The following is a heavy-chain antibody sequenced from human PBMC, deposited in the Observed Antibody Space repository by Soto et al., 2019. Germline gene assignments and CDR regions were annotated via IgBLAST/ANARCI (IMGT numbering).Heavy chain of an antibody. V-gene: IGHV3-33*01. CDR2: IWYDGSNK. D-gene: IGHD4-17*01. Sequence: QVQLVESGGGVVQPGRSLRLSCAASGFTFSSYGMHWVRQAPGKGLEWVAVIWYDGSNKYYADSVKGRFTISRDNSKNTMELQMNSLIAEDTAVYYCARDETVSNGGEINYWGQGTLVTVSS. CDR1: GFTFSSYG. CDR3: ARDETVSNGGEINY. J-gene: IGHJ4*02.